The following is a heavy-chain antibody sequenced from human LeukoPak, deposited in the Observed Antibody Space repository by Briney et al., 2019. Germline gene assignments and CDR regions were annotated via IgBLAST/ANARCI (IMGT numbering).Heavy chain of an antibody. CDR2: INPNSGGT. V-gene: IGHV1-2*02. Sequence: ASVKVSCKASGYTFTGYYMHWVRQAPGQGLEWMGWINPNSGGTNYAQKFQGRVTMTRDTSISTAYMELSRLRSDDTAVYYCAREGSSWYLAFNYWGQGTLVTVSS. J-gene: IGHJ4*02. D-gene: IGHD6-13*01. CDR3: AREGSSWYLAFNY. CDR1: GYTFTGYY.